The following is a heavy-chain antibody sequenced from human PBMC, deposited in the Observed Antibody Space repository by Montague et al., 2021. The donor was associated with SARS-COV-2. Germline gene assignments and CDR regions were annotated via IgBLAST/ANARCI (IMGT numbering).Heavy chain of an antibody. CDR2: INHSGRT. V-gene: IGHV4-34*01. CDR1: GGSFSAYY. D-gene: IGHD3-10*01. CDR3: ARAVRGVIILSPYYAMDV. J-gene: IGHJ6*02. Sequence: SETLSLTCALYGGSFSAYYWNWIRQPPGKGLEWIGDINHSGRTNXNPSLKSRVTVSLDTSKNQFSLKLRSVTAADTAVYYCARAVRGVIILSPYYAMDVWGQGTSVTVSS.